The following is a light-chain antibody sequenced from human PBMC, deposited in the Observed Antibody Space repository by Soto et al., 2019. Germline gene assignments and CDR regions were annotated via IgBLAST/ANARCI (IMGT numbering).Light chain of an antibody. Sequence: EIVLTQSPGTLSLSPGERATLSCRASQNVRSPYLAWYPQKPGQAPRLLIYAASSRAAGIPDRFSGSGSGTDFTLTISRLEPEDFAVYYCQQYGNSAWTFGQGTKVEIK. CDR3: QQYGNSAWT. J-gene: IGKJ1*01. CDR2: AAS. CDR1: QNVRSPY. V-gene: IGKV3-20*01.